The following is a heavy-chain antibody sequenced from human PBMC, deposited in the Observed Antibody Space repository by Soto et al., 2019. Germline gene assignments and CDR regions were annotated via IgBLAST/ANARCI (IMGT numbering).Heavy chain of an antibody. D-gene: IGHD1-20*01. J-gene: IGHJ3*02. V-gene: IGHV1-18*04. CDR3: ARVQDRYNWNVPRLNAFDI. CDR1: GYTFTSYG. CDR2: ISAYNGNT. Sequence: ASVKVSCKASGYTFTSYGISWVRQAPGQGLEWMGWISAYNGNTNYAQKLQGRVTMTTDTSTSTAYMELRSLRSDDTAVYYRARVQDRYNWNVPRLNAFDIWGQGTMVTVSS.